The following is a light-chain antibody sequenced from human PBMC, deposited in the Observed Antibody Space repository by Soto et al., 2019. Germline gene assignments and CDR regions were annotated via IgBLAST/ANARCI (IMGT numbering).Light chain of an antibody. Sequence: QSVLTQPPSASGTPGQRVTISCSGSSSNIGSNTVNWYQQLPGTAPKLLIYSNNQRPSGVPDRFSGSKSGTSASLAISGLQSEDEGDYYCAAWDDSLNGYVFGTGTLLTVL. V-gene: IGLV1-44*01. CDR2: SNN. J-gene: IGLJ1*01. CDR3: AAWDDSLNGYV. CDR1: SSNIGSNT.